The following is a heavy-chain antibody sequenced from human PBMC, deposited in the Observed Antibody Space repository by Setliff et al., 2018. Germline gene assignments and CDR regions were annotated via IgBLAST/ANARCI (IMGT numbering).Heavy chain of an antibody. CDR3: AGHSSRPY. CDR2: IYHSGST. Sequence: PSETLSLTCAVSGYSISSGYYWGWIRQPPGKGLEWIGSIYHSGSTYYNPSLKSRVTISVDTSKNQFSLKLSSVTAADTAVYYCAGHSSRPYWGQGTLVTVSS. CDR1: GYSISSGYY. V-gene: IGHV4-38-2*01. J-gene: IGHJ4*02.